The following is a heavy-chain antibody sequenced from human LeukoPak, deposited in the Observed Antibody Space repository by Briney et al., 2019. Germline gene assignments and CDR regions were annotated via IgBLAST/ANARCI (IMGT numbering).Heavy chain of an antibody. Sequence: GGSLRLSCAASGFTFSTYGMHWVRQAPGKGLEWVAFIRSDGIDKYYADSVKGRFIISRDNSKNTLYLQMNSLRAEDTAVYYCAELGITMIGGVWGKGTTVTISS. CDR3: AELGITMIGGV. J-gene: IGHJ6*04. D-gene: IGHD3-10*02. CDR1: GFTFSTYG. V-gene: IGHV3-30*02. CDR2: IRSDGIDK.